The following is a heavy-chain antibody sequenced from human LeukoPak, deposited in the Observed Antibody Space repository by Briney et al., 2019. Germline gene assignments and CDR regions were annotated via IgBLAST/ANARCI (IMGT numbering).Heavy chain of an antibody. CDR2: ITRDGSST. J-gene: IGHJ6*04. D-gene: IGHD3-16*01. CDR1: GFTFSSSW. CDR3: ARDPGYESWSPFWGGMDV. V-gene: IGHV3-74*01. Sequence: QTGGSLRLSCAASGFTFSSSWMHWVRQAPGKGLAWVSRITRDGSSTTYADSVKGRFTTSRDNAKNTLYLQMDSLRDDDTAVYYCARDPGYESWSPFWGGMDVWGKGTTVIVSS.